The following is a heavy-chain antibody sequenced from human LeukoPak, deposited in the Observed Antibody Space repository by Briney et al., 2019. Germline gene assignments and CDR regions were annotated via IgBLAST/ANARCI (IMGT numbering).Heavy chain of an antibody. CDR2: IYTSGST. Sequence: SETLSLTCTVSGGSISSYYCSWIRQPAGKGLEWIGRIYTSGSTNYNPSLKSRVTMSVDTSKNQFSLKLSSVTAADTAVYYCARGRGWGITTTDWFDPWGQGTLVTVSS. V-gene: IGHV4-4*07. J-gene: IGHJ5*02. CDR3: ARGRGWGITTTDWFDP. D-gene: IGHD3-10*01. CDR1: GGSISSYY.